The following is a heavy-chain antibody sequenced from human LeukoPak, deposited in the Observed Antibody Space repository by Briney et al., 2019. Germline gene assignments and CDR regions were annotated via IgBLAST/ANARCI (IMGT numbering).Heavy chain of an antibody. CDR3: AREEADNYSNLPVHWYYYYGMDV. CDR1: GGTFSSYA. CDR2: IIPIFGTA. D-gene: IGHD4-11*01. J-gene: IGHJ6*02. Sequence: ASVKVSCTASGGTFSSYAISWVRQAPGQGLEWMGGIIPIFGTANYAQKFQGRVTITADESTSTAYMELSSLRSEDTAVYYCAREEADNYSNLPVHWYYYYGMDVWGQGTTVTVSS. V-gene: IGHV1-69*13.